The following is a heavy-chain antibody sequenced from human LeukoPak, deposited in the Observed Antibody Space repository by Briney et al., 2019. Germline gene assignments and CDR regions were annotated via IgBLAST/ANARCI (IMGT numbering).Heavy chain of an antibody. J-gene: IGHJ4*02. Sequence: GASVKVSCKASGYTFTGYYMHWVRQAPGKGLEWMGWINSNSGGTNYAQKFQGRVTMTRDTSISTAYMELNRLRSDDTAVYYCASDLYYYDSSGYPNPFDYWGQGTLVTVSS. CDR2: INSNSGGT. CDR3: ASDLYYYDSSGYPNPFDY. CDR1: GYTFTGYY. D-gene: IGHD3-22*01. V-gene: IGHV1-2*02.